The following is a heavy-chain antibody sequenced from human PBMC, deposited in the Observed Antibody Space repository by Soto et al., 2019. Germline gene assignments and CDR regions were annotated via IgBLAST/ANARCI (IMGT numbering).Heavy chain of an antibody. J-gene: IGHJ6*02. D-gene: IGHD3-9*01. Sequence: EVQLLESGGGWIRPGGSLRLSCAASEFTFSSYAMSWVRQAPGKGLEWVSTISNSGDATYYADSVKGRFFISRDNAENTLDLQMNNLSPEDTAVYYCAKEQQLTDYGRDVWGQGTTVTVSS. CDR1: EFTFSSYA. V-gene: IGHV3-23*01. CDR2: ISNSGDAT. CDR3: AKEQQLTDYGRDV.